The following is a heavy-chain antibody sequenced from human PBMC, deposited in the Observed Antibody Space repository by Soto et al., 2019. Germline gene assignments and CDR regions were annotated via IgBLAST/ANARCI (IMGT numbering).Heavy chain of an antibody. V-gene: IGHV3-23*01. D-gene: IGHD6-19*01. Sequence: ESGGDLVQPGGSLRLSCAASGFTFSSYGMSWVRQAPGKGLEWVSAISGSGDFPYYTDSVKGRFIISRDNSNNTLYLQMSSLRAEDTALYYCAKGPYSSAWTPFDYWGQGTLVTVSS. CDR3: AKGPYSSAWTPFDY. CDR2: ISGSGDFP. J-gene: IGHJ4*02. CDR1: GFTFSSYG.